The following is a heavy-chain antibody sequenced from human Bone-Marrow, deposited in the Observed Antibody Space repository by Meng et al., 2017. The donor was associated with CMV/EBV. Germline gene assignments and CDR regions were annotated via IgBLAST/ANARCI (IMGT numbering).Heavy chain of an antibody. V-gene: IGHV3-30*02. Sequence: GGFRRFPCVASVFTFSSYGMHWVRQATGKGLEWVAFIRYDGSNKYYADSVKGRFTISRDNSKNTLYLQMDSQIAEDTAVYYFEKVGARTIAAAAIDYWGQGTLVTVSS. D-gene: IGHD6-13*01. CDR3: EKVGARTIAAAAIDY. CDR2: IRYDGSNK. CDR1: VFTFSSYG. J-gene: IGHJ4*02.